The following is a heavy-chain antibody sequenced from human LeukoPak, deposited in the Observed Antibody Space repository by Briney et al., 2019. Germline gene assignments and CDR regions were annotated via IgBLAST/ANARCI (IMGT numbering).Heavy chain of an antibody. CDR3: ARTNTAWFYLDY. Sequence: GGSLRLSCAASGFIFSNYWMNWVRQFPGKGLEWVASIKQDGSEKYYVDSVKGRFTISRDNAKNSLYLQMNSLRDEDTAVYYCARTNTAWFYLDYWGQGTLVTVSS. J-gene: IGHJ4*02. D-gene: IGHD3-9*01. CDR1: GFIFSNYW. CDR2: IKQDGSEK. V-gene: IGHV3-7*02.